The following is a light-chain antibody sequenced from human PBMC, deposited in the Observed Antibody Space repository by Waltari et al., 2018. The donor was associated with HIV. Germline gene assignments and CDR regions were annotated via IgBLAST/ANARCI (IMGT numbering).Light chain of an antibody. Sequence: DIQVMQSPSPMSVSLGDNYSISCQSSQFIGDKLAWYQMNPGEAAKLLIYSGSKLRSGVPSRFAASVSGPHFSLTITGLQREDFGMYFCQQASSFPHTFGGGT. CDR2: SGS. CDR1: QFIGDK. CDR3: QQASSFPHT. J-gene: IGKJ4*01. V-gene: IGKV1D-12*01.